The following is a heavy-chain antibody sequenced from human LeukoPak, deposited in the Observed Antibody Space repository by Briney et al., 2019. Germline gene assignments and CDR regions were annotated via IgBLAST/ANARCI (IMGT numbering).Heavy chain of an antibody. CDR3: ARYLWNFYDDSVYNRDVDS. D-gene: IGHD3-22*01. Sequence: GDSAKVSCKATSRISWVRQAPGQGLKWMGWIGTYGGDTYYAQKFQGRITVTTETSTSTVYMELRNLRSDDTAVYYCARYLWNFYDDSVYNRDVDSWGRG. CDR2: IGTYGGDT. V-gene: IGHV1-18*01. CDR1: TSR. J-gene: IGHJ5*02.